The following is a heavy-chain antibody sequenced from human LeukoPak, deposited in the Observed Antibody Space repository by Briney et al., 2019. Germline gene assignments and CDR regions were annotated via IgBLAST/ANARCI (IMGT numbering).Heavy chain of an antibody. D-gene: IGHD3-10*01. CDR3: ARENLVYYYYYMDV. V-gene: IGHV4-4*07. CDR1: GGSISSYY. CDR2: IYTSGST. Sequence: SETLSLTCTVSGGSISSYYWSWIRQPAGKGLEWIGRIYTSGSTNYNPSLKSRVTMSVDTSKNQFSLKLSSVTAADTAVYYCARENLVYYYYYMDVWGKGTTVTISS. J-gene: IGHJ6*03.